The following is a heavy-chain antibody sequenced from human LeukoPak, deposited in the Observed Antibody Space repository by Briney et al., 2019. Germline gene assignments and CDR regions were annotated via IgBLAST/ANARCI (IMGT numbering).Heavy chain of an antibody. D-gene: IGHD1-14*01. CDR3: ARGVEPLAANTLAY. V-gene: IGHV3-53*01. J-gene: IGHJ4*02. CDR1: GFTLITND. Sequence: GGSLRLSCAASGFTLITNDMTWVRQAPGKGLEWVSVLYSDGNTKYADSVQCRFTISRDNSKNTLYLEMNSLSPDDTAVYYCARGVEPLAANTLAYWGQGTLVTVSS. CDR2: LYSDGNT.